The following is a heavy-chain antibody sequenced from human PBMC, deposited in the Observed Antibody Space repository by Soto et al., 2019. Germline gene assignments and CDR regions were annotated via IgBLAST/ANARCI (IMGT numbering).Heavy chain of an antibody. V-gene: IGHV4-59*08. D-gene: IGHD3-10*01. CDR1: GGSISSFY. Sequence: QVQLQESGPGLVKPSETLSLTCTVSGGSISSFYWSWIRQPPGKGLEWIGYVYYSGSTYYNPSLRSRVTISIDTSKNHFSLKLSSVTAADTAVYYCVRQESTGYFDYWGQGTLVTVSS. CDR3: VRQESTGYFDY. CDR2: VYYSGST. J-gene: IGHJ4*02.